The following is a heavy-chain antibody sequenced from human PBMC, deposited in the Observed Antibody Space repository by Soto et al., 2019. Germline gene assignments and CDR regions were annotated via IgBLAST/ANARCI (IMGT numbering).Heavy chain of an antibody. CDR1: CGSISSGNYY. CDR2: IFHSGRT. D-gene: IGHD4-17*01. Sequence: SETLSLTCTVSCGSISSGNYYWTWIRQRPGKGLVWNVYIFHSGRTYFHPSLKSRVTISVDTSKNQFSLNLSSVTAADTAVYYCARDRSTVSYDAFDVWGQGTMVTVSS. J-gene: IGHJ3*01. V-gene: IGHV4-31*03. CDR3: ARDRSTVSYDAFDV.